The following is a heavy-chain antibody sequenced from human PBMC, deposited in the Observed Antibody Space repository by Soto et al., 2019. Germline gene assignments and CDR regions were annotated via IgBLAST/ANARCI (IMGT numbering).Heavy chain of an antibody. CDR3: ARDQLYYNDISGRPLNAFDV. J-gene: IGHJ3*01. D-gene: IGHD3-22*01. Sequence: TGGSLRLSCAASGFTFRNYGMNWVRQAPGKGLEWVSYIGIGSSTKYYAYSVKGRFTISRDNAKNSLYLQMNSLRAEDTAVYYCARDQLYYNDISGRPLNAFDVWGQGTMVTVS. CDR2: IGIGSSTK. CDR1: GFTFRNYG. V-gene: IGHV3-48*01.